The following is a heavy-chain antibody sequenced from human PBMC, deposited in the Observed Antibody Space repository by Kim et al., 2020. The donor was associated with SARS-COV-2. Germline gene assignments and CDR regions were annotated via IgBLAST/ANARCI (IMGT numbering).Heavy chain of an antibody. D-gene: IGHD6-13*01. CDR2: INTNTGNP. J-gene: IGHJ4*02. CDR1: GYTFTTHA. CDR3: AKEGDRSSRPPDLYY. Sequence: ASVKVSCKASGYTFTTHAIHWVRQAPGQGLEWMGWINTNTGNPTYAQGFTGRFVFSLDTSVSTAWLQISSLNTDDSAVYYCAKEGDRSSRPPDLYYWGQGNLVPVSS. V-gene: IGHV7-4-1*02.